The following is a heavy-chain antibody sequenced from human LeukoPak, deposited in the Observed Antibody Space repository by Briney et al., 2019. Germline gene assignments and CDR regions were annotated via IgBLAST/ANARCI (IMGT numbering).Heavy chain of an antibody. V-gene: IGHV3-43*02. J-gene: IGHJ6*02. CDR1: GFTFDDYA. D-gene: IGHD2-21*02. CDR3: AKDIRLNIVVVTAIDPYYYYYYGMDV. Sequence: PGGSLRLSCAASGFTFDDYAMHWVRQAPGKGLEWVSLISGDGGSTYYADSVKGRFTISRDNSKNSLYLQMNSLRTEGTALYYCAKDIRLNIVVVTAIDPYYYYYYGMDVWGQGTTVTVSS. CDR2: ISGDGGST.